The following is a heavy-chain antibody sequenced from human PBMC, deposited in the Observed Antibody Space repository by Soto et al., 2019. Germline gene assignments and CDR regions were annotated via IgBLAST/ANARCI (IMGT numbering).Heavy chain of an antibody. CDR1: GYSFTGYY. V-gene: IGHV1-2*04. CDR3: ARELGRRTTGYCSSTSCYTVLAFDI. Sequence: ASVKVSCKASGYSFTGYYMHWVRQAPGQGLEWMGWINPNSGGTNYAQKFQGWVTMTRDTSISTAYMELRRLRSDDTAVYYCARELGRRTTGYCSSTSCYTVLAFDIWGQGTMVTVSS. J-gene: IGHJ3*02. D-gene: IGHD2-2*02. CDR2: INPNSGGT.